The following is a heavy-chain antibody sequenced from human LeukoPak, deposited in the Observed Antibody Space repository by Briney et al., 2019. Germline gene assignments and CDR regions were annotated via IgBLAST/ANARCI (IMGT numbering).Heavy chain of an antibody. V-gene: IGHV3-23*01. Sequence: GGSLRLSCAASGFTFSTYTMNWVRQAPGKGLQWVSAIGGSGGTTFYAESVEGRFSISRDNFKNILYLQMNSLRVEDTAVYYCAKRSAESSGYFDNWGQGTLVTVSS. CDR3: AKRSAESSGYFDN. CDR2: IGGSGGTT. J-gene: IGHJ4*02. CDR1: GFTFSTYT. D-gene: IGHD6-19*01.